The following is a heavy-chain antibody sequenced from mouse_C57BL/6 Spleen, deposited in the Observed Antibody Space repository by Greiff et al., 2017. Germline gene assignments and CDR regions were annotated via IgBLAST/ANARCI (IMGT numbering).Heavy chain of an antibody. CDR2: FHPNSGST. Sequence: QVQLQQSGAELVKPGASVKLSCKASGYTFTSYWMHWVKQRPGQGLEWIGMFHPNSGSTNYNEKFKNKATLTVDKSSSTAYMQLSSLTSEDSAVYYCARGSYGNYWYFDVWGTGTTVTVSS. CDR3: ARGSYGNYWYFDV. D-gene: IGHD2-1*01. J-gene: IGHJ1*03. CDR1: GYTFTSYW. V-gene: IGHV1-64*01.